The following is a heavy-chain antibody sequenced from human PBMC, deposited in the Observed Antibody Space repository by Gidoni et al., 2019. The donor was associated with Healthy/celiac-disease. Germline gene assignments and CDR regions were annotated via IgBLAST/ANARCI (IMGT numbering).Heavy chain of an antibody. CDR2: IYWNDDK. V-gene: IGHV2-5*01. Sequence: QLTLTESGPTLVKPTQTRALTCTFSGFPPSTSGVGVGWIRQPPGKALEWLAVIYWNDDKRYSPSLKSRLTITKDTSKNQVVLTMTNMDPVDTATYYCAHRQVERGYSYGWDYWGQGTLVTVSS. CDR1: GFPPSTSGVG. CDR3: AHRQVERGYSYGWDY. J-gene: IGHJ4*02. D-gene: IGHD5-18*01.